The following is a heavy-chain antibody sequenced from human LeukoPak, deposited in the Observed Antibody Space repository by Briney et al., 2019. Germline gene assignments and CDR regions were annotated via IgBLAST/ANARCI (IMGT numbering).Heavy chain of an antibody. J-gene: IGHJ4*02. V-gene: IGHV3-23*01. CDR2: ISGSGGST. CDR1: GFTFSSYW. CDR3: AKDRRGDTAMTSDY. D-gene: IGHD5-18*01. Sequence: GGSLRLSCAASGFTFSSYWMSWVRQAPGKGLEWVSAISGSGGSTYYADSVKGRFTISRDNSKNTLYLQMNSLRAEDTAVYYCAKDRRGDTAMTSDYWGQGTLVTVSS.